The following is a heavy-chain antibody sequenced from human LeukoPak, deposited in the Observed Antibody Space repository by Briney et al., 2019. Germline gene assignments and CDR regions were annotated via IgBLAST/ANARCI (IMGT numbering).Heavy chain of an antibody. D-gene: IGHD4-17*01. CDR2: IYRSGST. J-gene: IGHJ6*02. V-gene: IGHV4-38-2*02. Sequence: SETLSLTCTVSGYSISSGYYWGWIRQPPGKGLEWIGSIYRSGSTYYNPSLKSRVTVSVDTSKNQFSLKLSSVTAADTAVYYCARDLGDYETGHYYYYGMDVWGQGTTVTVSS. CDR1: GYSISSGYY. CDR3: ARDLGDYETGHYYYYGMDV.